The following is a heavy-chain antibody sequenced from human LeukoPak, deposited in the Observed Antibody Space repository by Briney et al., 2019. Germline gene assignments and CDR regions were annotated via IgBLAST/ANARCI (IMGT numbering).Heavy chain of an antibody. J-gene: IGHJ2*01. D-gene: IGHD3-10*01. CDR2: INPNSGDT. V-gene: IGHV1-2*02. Sequence: ASVKVSFKASGYTLTGYYMHWVRQAPGQGLEWMGWINPNSGDTHYARNFQGRVTLTRDTSISTAYMELSSLRSGDTAVYYCARDSGFYGSGTYSLGYWYFHLWGRGTLVTVSS. CDR1: GYTLTGYY. CDR3: ARDSGFYGSGTYSLGYWYFHL.